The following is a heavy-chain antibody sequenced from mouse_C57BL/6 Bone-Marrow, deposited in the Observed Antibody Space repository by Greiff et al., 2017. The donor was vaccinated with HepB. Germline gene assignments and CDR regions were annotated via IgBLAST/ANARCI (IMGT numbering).Heavy chain of an antibody. CDR2: ISYDGSN. V-gene: IGHV3-6*01. CDR1: GYSITSGYY. CDR3: ARDQRLITTGYCDV. J-gene: IGHJ1*03. D-gene: IGHD1-1*01. Sequence: VQLQQSGPGLVKPSQSLSLTCSVTGYSITSGYYWNWIRQFPGNKLEWMGYISYDGSNNYNPSLKNRISITRDTSKNQFFLKLNSVTTEDTATYYCARDQRLITTGYCDVWGTGTTVTVSS.